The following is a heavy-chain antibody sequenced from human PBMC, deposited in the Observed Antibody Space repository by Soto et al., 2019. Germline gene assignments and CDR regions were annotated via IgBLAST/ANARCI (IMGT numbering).Heavy chain of an antibody. CDR3: ARAPDHRGIYYYYGMDV. Sequence: EVQLVESGGGLVQPGGSLRLSCAASGFTFSSYDMHWVRQATGKGLEWVSAIGTAGDTYYPCSVKGRFTISRENAKNSLYLQMNSLRAEDTAVYYCARAPDHRGIYYYYGMDVWGQGTTVTVSS. D-gene: IGHD2-15*01. V-gene: IGHV3-13*01. CDR1: GFTFSSYD. CDR2: IGTAGDT. J-gene: IGHJ6*02.